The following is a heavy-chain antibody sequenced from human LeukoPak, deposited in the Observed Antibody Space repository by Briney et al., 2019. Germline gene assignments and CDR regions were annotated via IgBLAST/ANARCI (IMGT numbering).Heavy chain of an antibody. Sequence: SGTLSLTCTVSGGSISSGSYYWSWIRQPAGKGLEWIGRIYTSGSTNYNPSLKSRVTISVDTSKNQFSLKLSSVTAADTAVYYCARVGIAARGDAFDIWGQGTMVTVSS. CDR2: IYTSGST. CDR1: GGSISSGSYY. CDR3: ARVGIAARGDAFDI. V-gene: IGHV4-61*02. D-gene: IGHD6-6*01. J-gene: IGHJ3*02.